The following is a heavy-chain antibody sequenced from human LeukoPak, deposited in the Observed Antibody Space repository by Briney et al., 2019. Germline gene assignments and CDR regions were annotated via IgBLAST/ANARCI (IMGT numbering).Heavy chain of an antibody. CDR3: TRGHQLLYAALKGNNYFDN. D-gene: IGHD2-2*02. Sequence: GGSLRLSCAASGFTFSSYAMSWVRQAPGKGLEWVSAISGSGGSTYYADSVKGRFTISRDNSKNTLYLQMNSLRAEDTAVYYCTRGHQLLYAALKGNNYFDNWGQGTLVTVSS. CDR1: GFTFSSYA. V-gene: IGHV3-23*01. J-gene: IGHJ4*02. CDR2: ISGSGGST.